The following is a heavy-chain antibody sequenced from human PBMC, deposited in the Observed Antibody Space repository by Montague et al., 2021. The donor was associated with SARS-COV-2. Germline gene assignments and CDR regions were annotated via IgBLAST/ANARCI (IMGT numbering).Heavy chain of an antibody. V-gene: IGHV6-1*01. CDR2: TYYRSKWYD. CDR1: GDSVSSNSAA. J-gene: IGHJ4*02. Sequence: CAISGDSVSSNSAAWNWIRQSPSRGLEWLGRTYYRSKWYDDYALSVKSRITINPDTSKNQFSLQLNSVTPEDTAVYYCARSVGASSSSWPVPSPFDYWGQGTPVTVSS. D-gene: IGHD6-13*01. CDR3: ARSVGASSSSWPVPSPFDY.